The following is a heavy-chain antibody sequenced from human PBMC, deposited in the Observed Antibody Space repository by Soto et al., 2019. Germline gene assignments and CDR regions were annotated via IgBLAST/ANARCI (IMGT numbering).Heavy chain of an antibody. J-gene: IGHJ4*02. V-gene: IGHV5-51*01. Sequence: GESLKISCKGSGYSFTSYWIGWVRQMPGKGLEWMGIIYPGDSDTRYSPSFQGQVTISADKSISTAYLQWSSLKASDTAMYYCAIHISARIYSDYDSLDYWGQGTLVTVSA. CDR1: GYSFTSYW. D-gene: IGHD5-12*01. CDR3: AIHISARIYSDYDSLDY. CDR2: IYPGDSDT.